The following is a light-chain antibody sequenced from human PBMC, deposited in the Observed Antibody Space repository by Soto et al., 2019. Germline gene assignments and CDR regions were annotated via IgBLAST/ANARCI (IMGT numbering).Light chain of an antibody. CDR2: GAS. V-gene: IGKV3-20*01. Sequence: IVLTQSPGTLSLSPVERATLSCRASQSVNIHLAWYQQKPGQAPRLLIYGASSRATGIPDRFSGSGSGTDFTLTISRLEPADFAVYYCQQYGSSLVTFGGGTKVDIK. CDR3: QQYGSSLVT. CDR1: QSVNIH. J-gene: IGKJ4*01.